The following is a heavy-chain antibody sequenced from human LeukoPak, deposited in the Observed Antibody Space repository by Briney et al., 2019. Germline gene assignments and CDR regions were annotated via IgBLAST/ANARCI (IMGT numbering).Heavy chain of an antibody. Sequence: KPSETLSLTCTVSGGSISSSSYYWGWIRQPPGKGLEWIGSTYYSGSTYYNPSLKSRVTISVDTSKNQFSLKLSSVTAADTAVYYCARQPVDSSGHPPALDYWGQGTLVTVSS. CDR1: GGSISSSSYY. CDR3: ARQPVDSSGHPPALDY. D-gene: IGHD3-22*01. J-gene: IGHJ4*02. V-gene: IGHV4-39*01. CDR2: TYYSGST.